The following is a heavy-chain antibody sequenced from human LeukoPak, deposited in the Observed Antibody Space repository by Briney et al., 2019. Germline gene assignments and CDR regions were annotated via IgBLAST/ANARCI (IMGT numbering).Heavy chain of an antibody. D-gene: IGHD2-21*02. CDR2: INAGNGNT. Sequence: ASVKVSCKASGYTFTGYYMHWVRQAPGQRLEWMGWINAGNGNTKYSQKFQGRVTITRDTSASTAYMELSSLRSEDTAVYYCAREYCGGDCYSGGYWGQGTLVTVSS. J-gene: IGHJ4*02. CDR1: GYTFTGYY. V-gene: IGHV1-3*01. CDR3: AREYCGGDCYSGGY.